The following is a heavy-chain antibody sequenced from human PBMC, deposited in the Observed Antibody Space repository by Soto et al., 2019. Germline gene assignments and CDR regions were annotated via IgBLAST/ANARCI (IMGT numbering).Heavy chain of an antibody. Sequence: QVQLQESGPGLVKPSETLSLTCTVSGGAISSYYWCWIRQPPGKGLEWIGYIYYSGSTNYNPSLKGRATLDVDTSNNPFSLTLSYVTAADTAVYYCARSEVGSYYGSGSYSPSTYGMDVWGQGTTVTVSS. D-gene: IGHD3-10*01. CDR3: ARSEVGSYYGSGSYSPSTYGMDV. CDR1: GGAISSYY. CDR2: IYYSGST. J-gene: IGHJ6*02. V-gene: IGHV4-59*08.